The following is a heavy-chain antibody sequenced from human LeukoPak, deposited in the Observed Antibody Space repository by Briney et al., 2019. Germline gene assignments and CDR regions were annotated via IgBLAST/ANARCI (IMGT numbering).Heavy chain of an antibody. CDR2: IYYSGST. CDR1: GGSFTTYY. Sequence: SETLSLTCAVYGGSFTTYYWSWIRQPPGKGLEWIGYIYYSGSTNYNPSLKSRVTISVDTSKNQFSLKLSSVTAADTAVYYCARAQKLWFGEFYFDYWGQGTLVTVSS. J-gene: IGHJ4*02. CDR3: ARAQKLWFGEFYFDY. D-gene: IGHD3-10*01. V-gene: IGHV4-59*01.